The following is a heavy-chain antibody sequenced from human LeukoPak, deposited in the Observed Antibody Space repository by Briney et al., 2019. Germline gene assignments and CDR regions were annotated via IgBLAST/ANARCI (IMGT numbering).Heavy chain of an antibody. CDR2: IKSDGSST. J-gene: IGHJ4*02. CDR3: ARDQLYCSGGTCYFDY. V-gene: IGHV3-74*01. D-gene: IGHD2-15*01. CDR1: GFTFSSYW. Sequence: GGSLRLSCAASGFTFSSYWMHWVRQAPGKGLVWVSRIKSDGSSTSYADSVKGRFTISRDNAKNTLYLQMNSLRAEDMAVYYCARDQLYCSGGTCYFDYWGQGTLVTVSS.